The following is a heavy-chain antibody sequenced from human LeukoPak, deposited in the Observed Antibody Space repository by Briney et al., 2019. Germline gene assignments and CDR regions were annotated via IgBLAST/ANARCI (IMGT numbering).Heavy chain of an antibody. CDR2: INHSGST. D-gene: IGHD2-2*02. CDR1: GGSFSGYY. V-gene: IGHV4-34*01. CDR3: ASGGYCSSTSCYTNWFDP. Sequence: PSETLSLTCAVDGGSFSGYYWTWIRQPPGKGLEWIGEINHSGSTNYNPSLKSRVTISVDTSKNQFSLKLTSVTAADTAVYYCASGGYCSSTSCYTNWFDPWGQGTLVIVSS. J-gene: IGHJ5*02.